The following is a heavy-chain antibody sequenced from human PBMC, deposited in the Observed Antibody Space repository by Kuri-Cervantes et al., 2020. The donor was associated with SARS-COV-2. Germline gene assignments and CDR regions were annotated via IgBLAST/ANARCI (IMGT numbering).Heavy chain of an antibody. J-gene: IGHJ3*02. CDR1: GGSFSGYY. V-gene: IGHV4-34*01. CDR3: ARALPWDLRGNDAFDI. D-gene: IGHD1-26*01. Sequence: GSLRLSCAVYGGSFSGYYWSWIRRPPGKGLEWIGEINDSGSTNYNPSLKSRVTISVDTSKNQFSLKLSSVTAADTAVYYCARALPWDLRGNDAFDIWGQGTMVTVSS. CDR2: INDSGST.